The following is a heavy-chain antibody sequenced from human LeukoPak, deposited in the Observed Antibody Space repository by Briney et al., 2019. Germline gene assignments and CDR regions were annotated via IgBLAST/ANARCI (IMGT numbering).Heavy chain of an antibody. CDR2: ISSSSSYI. CDR1: GFTFSSYS. V-gene: IGHV3-21*01. J-gene: IGHJ6*02. Sequence: PGGSLRLSCAASGFTFSSYSMNWVRQAPGKGLEWVSSISSSSSYIYYADSVKGRFTISRDNAKNSLYLQMNSLRAEDTAVYYCARDVNVEMATTDYYYYGMDVWGQGTTVTVSS. CDR3: ARDVNVEMATTDYYYYGMDV. D-gene: IGHD5-24*01.